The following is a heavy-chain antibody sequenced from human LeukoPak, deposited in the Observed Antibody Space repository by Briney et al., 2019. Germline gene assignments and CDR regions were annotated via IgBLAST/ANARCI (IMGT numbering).Heavy chain of an antibody. J-gene: IGHJ6*02. D-gene: IGHD5-12*01. Sequence: ASVKVSCKASGYTFTSYGISWVRQAPGHGLEWMGWISAYNGNTNYAQKLQGRVTMTTDTSTSTAYMELRSLRSDDTAVYYCAGGYSGYDYGHYYGMDVWGQGTTVTVSS. CDR3: AGGYSGYDYGHYYGMDV. CDR2: ISAYNGNT. CDR1: GYTFTSYG. V-gene: IGHV1-18*01.